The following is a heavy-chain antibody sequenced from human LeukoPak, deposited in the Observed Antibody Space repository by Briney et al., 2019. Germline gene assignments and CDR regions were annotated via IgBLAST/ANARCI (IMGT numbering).Heavy chain of an antibody. Sequence: GASVKVSCKASGYTFTSYDINWVRQATGQGLEWMGWMNPNSGNTGYAQKFQGRVTMTRDTSISTAYMELSSLRSEDTAVYYCARGLLVGAVWGALWWFDPWGQGTLVTVSS. CDR1: GYTFTSYD. J-gene: IGHJ5*02. D-gene: IGHD1-26*01. V-gene: IGHV1-8*01. CDR2: MNPNSGNT. CDR3: ARGLLVGAVWGALWWFDP.